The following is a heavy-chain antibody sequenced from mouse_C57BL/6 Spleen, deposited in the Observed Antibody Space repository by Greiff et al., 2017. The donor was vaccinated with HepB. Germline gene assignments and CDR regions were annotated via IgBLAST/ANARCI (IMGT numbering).Heavy chain of an antibody. Sequence: VQLKESGGGLVQPKGSLKLSCAASGFSFNTYAMNWVRQAPGKGLEWVDRIRSKSNNYATYYADSVKDRFTISRNDSESMLYLQMNNLKTEDTAMYYCVRRGDYYAIGYWGQGTSVTVSS. V-gene: IGHV10-1*01. J-gene: IGHJ4*01. CDR3: VRRGDYYAIGY. CDR1: GFSFNTYA. CDR2: IRSKSNNYAT.